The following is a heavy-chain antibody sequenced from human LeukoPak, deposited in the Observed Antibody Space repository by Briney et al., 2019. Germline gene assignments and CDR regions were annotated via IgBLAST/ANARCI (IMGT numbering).Heavy chain of an antibody. D-gene: IGHD3-16*01. CDR1: GFTFSTYS. V-gene: IGHV3-48*04. CDR2: IDSSSRTT. CDR3: ARRVPSQVITDYFDY. J-gene: IGHJ4*02. Sequence: PGGSLRLSCAASGFTFSTYSINWVRQAPGKGLEWVSFIDSSSRTTFYADSVKGRSTISRDNAKNSLFLQMNSLRAEDTAVYYCARRVPSQVITDYFDYWGQGTLVTVSS.